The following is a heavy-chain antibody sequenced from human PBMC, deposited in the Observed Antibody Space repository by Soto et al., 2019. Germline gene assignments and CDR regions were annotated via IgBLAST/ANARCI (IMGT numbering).Heavy chain of an antibody. V-gene: IGHV3-11*01. CDR1: GFTFSDYY. CDR3: ARSSLTHFEF. Sequence: GGSLRLSCTASGFTFSDYYMSWIRQAPGKGLEWLAYISGSGSTTYYTDSVKGRFAISRDNARTSLYLQINSLRVEDSAVYYCARSSLTHFEFWGQGTLVTVSS. CDR2: ISGSGSTT. J-gene: IGHJ4*02.